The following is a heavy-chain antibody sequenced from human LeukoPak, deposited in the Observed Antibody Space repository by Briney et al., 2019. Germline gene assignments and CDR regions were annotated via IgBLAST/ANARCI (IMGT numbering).Heavy chain of an antibody. D-gene: IGHD5-18*01. CDR3: ARDDVDTPPFDY. CDR1: GGSISSYY. Sequence: SETLSLTCTVPGGSISSYYWSWIRQPPGKGLEWIGYIYYTGSTNYNPSLKSRVTISVDTSKNQFSLKLSSVTAADTAVYYCARDDVDTPPFDYLGQGTLVTVSS. J-gene: IGHJ4*02. CDR2: IYYTGST. V-gene: IGHV4-59*01.